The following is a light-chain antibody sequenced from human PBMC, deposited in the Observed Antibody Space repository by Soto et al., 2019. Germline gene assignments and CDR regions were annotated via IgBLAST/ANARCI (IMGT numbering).Light chain of an antibody. J-gene: IGKJ4*02. V-gene: IGKV1-5*03. CDR1: QSISNW. Sequence: IQMTQSPSTLSASVGDRVTITCRASQSISNWLAWYQQKPGKAPKLLIYKTSSLESRAPARFSGSGSGTEFTLTISSLQPYFFNNTATTEIYTHSPFG. CDR2: KTS. CDR3: TEIYTHSP.